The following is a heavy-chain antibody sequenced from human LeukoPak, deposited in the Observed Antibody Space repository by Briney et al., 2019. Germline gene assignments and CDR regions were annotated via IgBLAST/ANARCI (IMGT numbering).Heavy chain of an antibody. CDR3: ARDYYGSGSSYY. V-gene: IGHV3-48*04. D-gene: IGHD3-10*01. J-gene: IGHJ4*02. CDR1: GFTFSSYG. Sequence: PGGSLRLSCAASGFTFSSYGMNWVRQAPGKGLEWVSYVSSSSSTIYYADSVKGRLTISRDNARNSLFLQMNSLRAEDMAVYYCARDYYGSGSSYYWGQGTLVTVSS. CDR2: VSSSSSTI.